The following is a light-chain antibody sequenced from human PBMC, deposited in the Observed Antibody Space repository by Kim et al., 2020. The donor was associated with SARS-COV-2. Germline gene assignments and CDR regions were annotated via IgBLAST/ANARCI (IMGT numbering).Light chain of an antibody. Sequence: QSALTQPASVSGSPGQSITISCTGTSSDIGAYNFVSWYQQYPGKAPKLMIYNVSQRPSGVSNRFSGSKSGNTASLTISGLQADDEADYYCSSYRSKTTVVFGTGTKVTVL. CDR2: NVS. V-gene: IGLV2-14*03. CDR1: SSDIGAYNF. CDR3: SSYRSKTTVV. J-gene: IGLJ1*01.